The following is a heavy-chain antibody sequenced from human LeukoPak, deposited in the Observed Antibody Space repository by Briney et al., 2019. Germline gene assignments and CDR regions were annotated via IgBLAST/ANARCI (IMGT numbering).Heavy chain of an antibody. CDR3: ARHKRGYGSSYFDY. J-gene: IGHJ4*02. CDR1: GGSISSSSYY. CDR2: IYYSGST. V-gene: IGHV4-39*01. D-gene: IGHD3-10*01. Sequence: PSETLSLTCTVSGGSISSSSYYWGWIRQPPGKGLEWIGSIYYSGSTYYNPSLKSRVTISVDTSKNQFSLKLSSVTAADTAVYYCARHKRGYGSSYFDYWGQGTLVTVSS.